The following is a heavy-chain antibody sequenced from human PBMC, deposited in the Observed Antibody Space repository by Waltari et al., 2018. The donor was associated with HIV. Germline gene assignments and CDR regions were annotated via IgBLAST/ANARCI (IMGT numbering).Heavy chain of an antibody. CDR3: ARDTRGYFDF. D-gene: IGHD6-6*01. J-gene: IGHJ4*02. Sequence: QVQLVQSGPEVKKPGASVKVSCKTSGYTFSRNFLHWVRQAPGQGLQWMGIINPSASRINYAQTFQGRVNMTADTSTRTDYMEVSSLRNEDTAVYYCARDTRGYFDFWGQGTQVTVSS. CDR2: INPSASRI. CDR1: GYTFSRNF. V-gene: IGHV1-46*01.